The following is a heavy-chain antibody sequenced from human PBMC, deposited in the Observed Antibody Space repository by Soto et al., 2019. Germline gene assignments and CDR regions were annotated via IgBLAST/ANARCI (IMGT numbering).Heavy chain of an antibody. CDR2: ISGSGGST. CDR3: AKETILPGRLGDLSQVFYY. D-gene: IGHD3-16*02. V-gene: IGHV3-23*01. J-gene: IGHJ4*02. Sequence: GGSLRLSCAASGFTFSSYAMSWVRQAPGKGLEWVSAISGSGGSTYYADSVKGRFTISRDNSKNTLYLQMNSLRAEDTAVYYCAKETILPGRLGDLSQVFYYWGQGTLVTVSS. CDR1: GFTFSSYA.